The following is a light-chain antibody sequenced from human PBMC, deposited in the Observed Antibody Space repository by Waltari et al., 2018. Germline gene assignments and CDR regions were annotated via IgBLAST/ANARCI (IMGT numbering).Light chain of an antibody. CDR3: QQYGSSPPFT. CDR1: QSVSSSY. J-gene: IGKJ3*01. V-gene: IGKV3-20*01. Sequence: IVLTQSPGTLSLSPGERATLSCRASQSVSSSYLAWYQQKPGQAPRLLSYGASSRATGIPGRFSGSGSGTDFTLTISRLEPEDFAVYYCQQYGSSPPFTFGPGTKVDIK. CDR2: GAS.